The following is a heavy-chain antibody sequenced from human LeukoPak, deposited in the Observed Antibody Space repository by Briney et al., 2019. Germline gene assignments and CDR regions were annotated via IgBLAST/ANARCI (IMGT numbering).Heavy chain of an antibody. CDR2: IYYSGST. Sequence: PSETLSLTCTVSGGSISSYYWSWIRQPPGKGLEWIGYIYYSGSTNYNPSLKSRVTISVDTSKNQFSLKLSSVTAADTAVYYCARLNIGDSRGWYADYWGQGTLVTVSS. CDR3: ARLNIGDSRGWYADY. D-gene: IGHD6-19*01. V-gene: IGHV4-59*08. J-gene: IGHJ4*02. CDR1: GGSISSYY.